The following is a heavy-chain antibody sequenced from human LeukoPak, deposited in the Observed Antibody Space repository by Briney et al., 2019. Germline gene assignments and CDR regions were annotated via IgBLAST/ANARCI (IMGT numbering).Heavy chain of an antibody. D-gene: IGHD3-10*01. V-gene: IGHV4-31*03. CDR3: ARHVLLWFGELSGYFDY. Sequence: SQTLSLTCTVSGGSISSGGYYWSWIRQHPGKGLEWIGYIYYSGSPYYNPSLKSRDTISVDTSKNQFSLKLSSVTAADTAVYYCARHVLLWFGELSGYFDYWGQGTLVTVSS. CDR2: IYYSGSP. J-gene: IGHJ4*02. CDR1: GGSISSGGYY.